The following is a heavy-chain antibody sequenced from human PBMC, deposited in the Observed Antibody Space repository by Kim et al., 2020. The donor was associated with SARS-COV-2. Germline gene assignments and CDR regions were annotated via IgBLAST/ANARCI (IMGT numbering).Heavy chain of an antibody. CDR1: GGSFSGYY. J-gene: IGHJ6*02. CDR3: ARDQGLRITMVRGVNQPRYYYYYGMDV. V-gene: IGHV4-34*01. D-gene: IGHD3-10*01. Sequence: SETLSLTCAVYGGSFSGYYWSWIRQPPGKGLEWIGEINHSGSTNYNPSLKSRVTISVDTSKNQFSLKLSSVTAADTAVYYCARDQGLRITMVRGVNQPRYYYYYGMDVWGQGTTVTVSS. CDR2: INHSGST.